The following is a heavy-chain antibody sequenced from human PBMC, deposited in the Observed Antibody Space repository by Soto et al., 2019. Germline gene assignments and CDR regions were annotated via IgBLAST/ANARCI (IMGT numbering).Heavy chain of an antibody. CDR3: ARDGIAVAGTGYNWFDP. CDR1: GFTFSSYW. J-gene: IGHJ5*02. D-gene: IGHD6-19*01. Sequence: EVQLVESGGGLVQPGGSLRLSCAASGFTFSSYWMSWVRQAPGKGLEWVANIKQDGSEKYYVDSVKGRFTISRDNSKNSLFLQMNRLRAEDTAVYYCARDGIAVAGTGYNWFDPWGQGTLVTVSS. V-gene: IGHV3-7*03. CDR2: IKQDGSEK.